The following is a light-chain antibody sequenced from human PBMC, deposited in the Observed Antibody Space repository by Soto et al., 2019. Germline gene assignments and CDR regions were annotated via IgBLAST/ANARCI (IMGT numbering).Light chain of an antibody. Sequence: DIQMTQSPSTLPASVGDRVTITCRASQSISNWLAWYQQKPGTAPKVLIYHASNLQSGVPSRFSGSRSGTDYTLTIASLQPEDFATYYCQQLNGSPWTFGQGTKVDIK. J-gene: IGKJ1*01. CDR3: QQLNGSPWT. V-gene: IGKV1-5*01. CDR2: HAS. CDR1: QSISNW.